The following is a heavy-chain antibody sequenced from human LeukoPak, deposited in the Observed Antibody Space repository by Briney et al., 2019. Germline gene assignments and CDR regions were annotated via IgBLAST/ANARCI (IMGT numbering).Heavy chain of an antibody. J-gene: IGHJ4*02. CDR1: GFTFSCYA. D-gene: IGHD3-9*01. CDR2: ISGSGGSK. Sequence: PGGSLRLSCAASGFTFSCYAMSGVRQAPGKGLEWVSAISGSGGSKYYADSVKGRFTIYRDNSKNTLYLQMNSLRAEDTAVYYCAKDQIALRYFDWSPFDYWGQGTLVTVSS. V-gene: IGHV3-23*01. CDR3: AKDQIALRYFDWSPFDY.